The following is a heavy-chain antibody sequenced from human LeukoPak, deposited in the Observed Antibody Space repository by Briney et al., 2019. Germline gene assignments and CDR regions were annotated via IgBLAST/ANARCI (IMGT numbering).Heavy chain of an antibody. J-gene: IGHJ3*02. CDR3: ARPGIAGGAFDI. CDR1: GFTFSSIW. Sequence: GGSLRLSCAASGFTFSSIWMNWVRQVPGKGLEWVGNINPDGSEKYYVDSVEGRFTISRDNSKNSMYLQMNSLRGEGTAVYYCARPGIAGGAFDIWGQGTVVSVSS. CDR2: INPDGSEK. V-gene: IGHV3-7*01. D-gene: IGHD1-26*01.